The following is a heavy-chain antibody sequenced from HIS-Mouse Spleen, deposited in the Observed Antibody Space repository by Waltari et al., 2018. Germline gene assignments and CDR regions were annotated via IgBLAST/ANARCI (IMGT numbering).Heavy chain of an antibody. D-gene: IGHD6-13*01. CDR2: MNPNSGNT. J-gene: IGHJ2*01. CDR3: AREIPYSSSWYDWYFDL. CDR1: GYTFTSYD. V-gene: IGHV1-8*01. Sequence: QVQLVQSGAEVKKPGASVKVSCKASGYTFTSYDINWVRQATGQGLEGMGWMNPNSGNTGYAQKFQGRVTMTRTTSISTAYMELSSLRSEDTAVYYCAREIPYSSSWYDWYFDLWGRGTLVTVSS.